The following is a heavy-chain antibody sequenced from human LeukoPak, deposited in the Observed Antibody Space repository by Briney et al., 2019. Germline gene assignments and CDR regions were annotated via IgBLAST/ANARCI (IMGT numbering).Heavy chain of an antibody. CDR2: IYTSGST. Sequence: SETLFLTCTVSGGSISSGSYYWSWIRQPAGKGLEWIGRIYTSGSTNYNPSLKSRVTMSVDTSKNQFSLKLSSVTAADTAVYYCAREPVVALASLYYFDYWGQGTLVTVSS. J-gene: IGHJ4*02. V-gene: IGHV4-61*02. CDR1: GGSISSGSYY. CDR3: AREPVVALASLYYFDY. D-gene: IGHD2-15*01.